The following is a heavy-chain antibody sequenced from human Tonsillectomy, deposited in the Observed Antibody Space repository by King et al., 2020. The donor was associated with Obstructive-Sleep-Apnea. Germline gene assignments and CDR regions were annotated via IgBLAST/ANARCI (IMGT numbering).Heavy chain of an antibody. Sequence: TLKESGPVLVKPTETLTLTCTVSGFSLSNARMGVSWIRQPPGKALEWLAHIFSNDENSYSTSLKSRLTISMDTSKIQVVLTMTNMNPVDTATYYCARNGGHYFYYGMDVWGQGTTVTVSS. V-gene: IGHV2-26*01. D-gene: IGHD4-23*01. CDR2: IFSNDEN. J-gene: IGHJ6*02. CDR3: ARNGGHYFYYGMDV. CDR1: GFSLSNARMG.